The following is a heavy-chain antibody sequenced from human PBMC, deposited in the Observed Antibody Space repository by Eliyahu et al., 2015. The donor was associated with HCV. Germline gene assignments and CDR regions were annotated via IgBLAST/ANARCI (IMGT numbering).Heavy chain of an antibody. Sequence: QVQLVESGGGVVQPGRSLXLSXXASGFXFXXYSXHWXRQAPGKGLEWVAIISYDGSNKYYADSVKGRFTISRDNSNNTLYVQMNSLRAEDTAVYYCAKALLLWFGDPWRGDLYYYGMDVWGQGTMVTVSS. CDR3: AKALLLWFGDPWRGDLYYYGMDV. J-gene: IGHJ6*02. D-gene: IGHD3-10*01. CDR1: GFXFXXYS. V-gene: IGHV3-30*18. CDR2: ISYDGSNK.